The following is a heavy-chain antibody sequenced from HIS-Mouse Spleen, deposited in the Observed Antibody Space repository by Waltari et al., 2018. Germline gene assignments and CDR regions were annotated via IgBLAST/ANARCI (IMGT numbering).Heavy chain of an antibody. J-gene: IGHJ4*02. CDR1: GGSFSGYY. D-gene: IGHD2-2*01. CDR2: INHSGST. Sequence: QVQLQQWGAGLLKPSETLSLTCAVYGGSFSGYYWSWIRQPPGKGLEWIGEINHSGSTNYHPSLQSRVTISVDTSKNQCSLKLSSVTAADTAVYYCARGSVIVVVPAAMLGVYFDYWGQGTLVTVSS. CDR3: ARGSVIVVVPAAMLGVYFDY. V-gene: IGHV4-34*01.